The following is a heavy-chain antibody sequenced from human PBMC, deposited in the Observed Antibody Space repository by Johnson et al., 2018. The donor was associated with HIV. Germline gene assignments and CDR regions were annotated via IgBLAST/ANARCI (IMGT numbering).Heavy chain of an antibody. J-gene: IGHJ3*02. CDR1: GFTFGDYA. D-gene: IGHD3-22*01. Sequence: VQLVESGGSLVQPGRSLRLSCTASGFTFGDYALTWVRQAPGKGLEWVANIKQDGSEKYYLDSVKGRFTISRDNAKNSLYLQMDSLRAEDTAVYYCARDYYDLPWGYDAFDIWGQGTMVTVSS. V-gene: IGHV3-7*03. CDR2: IKQDGSEK. CDR3: ARDYYDLPWGYDAFDI.